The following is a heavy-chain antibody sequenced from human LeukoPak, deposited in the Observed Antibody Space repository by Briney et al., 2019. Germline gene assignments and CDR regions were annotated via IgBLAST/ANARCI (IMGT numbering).Heavy chain of an antibody. CDR2: ISSSSSYI. CDR1: GFTFSSYS. Sequence: GGSLRLSCAASGFTFSSYSMNWVRQAPGKGLEWVSSISSSSSYIYYADSVKGRFTISRDSAKNSLYLQMNSLRAEDTALYYCAKVGYYDSSGALGDYFDYWGQGTLVTVSS. J-gene: IGHJ4*02. CDR3: AKVGYYDSSGALGDYFDY. V-gene: IGHV3-21*04. D-gene: IGHD3-22*01.